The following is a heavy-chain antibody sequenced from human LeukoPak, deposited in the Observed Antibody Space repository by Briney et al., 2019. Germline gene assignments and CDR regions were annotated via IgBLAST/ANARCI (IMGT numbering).Heavy chain of an antibody. V-gene: IGHV3-7*02. D-gene: IGHD3-22*01. CDR1: GFTFSSDW. J-gene: IGHJ4*02. CDR3: AISRYYALDY. Sequence: GGSLRLSCAGSGFTFSSDWMTWVRQAPGKGLEWVANISPDGSNKHYLDSVKGRFTISRDNTKNSLFLQMNSLRAEDTALYYCAISRYYALDYWGQGSLVTVSS. CDR2: ISPDGSNK.